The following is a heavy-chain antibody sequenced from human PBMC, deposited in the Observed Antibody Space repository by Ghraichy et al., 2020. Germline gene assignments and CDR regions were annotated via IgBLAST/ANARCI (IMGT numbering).Heavy chain of an antibody. J-gene: IGHJ6*02. CDR3: ARGVGDDFWSGYWAIPVYYGMDV. CDR2: ISSSSSYI. D-gene: IGHD3-3*01. V-gene: IGHV3-21*01. Sequence: GGSLRLSCAASGFTFSSYSMNWVRQAPGKGLEWVSSISSSSSYIYYADSVKGRFTISRDNAKNSLYLQMNSLRAEDTAVYYCARGVGDDFWSGYWAIPVYYGMDVWGQGTTVTVSS. CDR1: GFTFSSYS.